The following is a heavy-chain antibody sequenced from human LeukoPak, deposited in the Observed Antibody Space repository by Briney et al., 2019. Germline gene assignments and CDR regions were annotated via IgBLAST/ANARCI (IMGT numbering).Heavy chain of an antibody. J-gene: IGHJ4*02. V-gene: IGHV4-4*02. D-gene: IGHD1-26*01. CDR2: INHSGNT. CDR1: SGSISSTTW. Sequence: SETLSLTCAVSSGSISSTTWWSWVRQPPGKGPEWIGEINHSGNTYYNPSLTGRVTISVDRSDNQFSLKVNSVTAADTAVYYCALGYHDVWERWGQGTLVTVSS. CDR3: ALGYHDVWER.